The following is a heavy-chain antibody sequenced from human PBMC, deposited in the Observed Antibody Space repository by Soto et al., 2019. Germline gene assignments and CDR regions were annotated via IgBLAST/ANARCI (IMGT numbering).Heavy chain of an antibody. CDR3: AREDLDCSSTSCYTVPYYYYGMDV. J-gene: IGHJ6*02. Sequence: SETLSLTCTVSGGSVSSGSYYWSWIRQPPGKGLEWIGYIYYSGSTYYNPSLKSRVTISVDTSKNQFSLKLSSVTAADTAVYYCAREDLDCSSTSCYTVPYYYYGMDVWGQGTTVTVSS. D-gene: IGHD2-2*02. CDR1: GGSVSSGSYY. V-gene: IGHV4-61*01. CDR2: IYYSGST.